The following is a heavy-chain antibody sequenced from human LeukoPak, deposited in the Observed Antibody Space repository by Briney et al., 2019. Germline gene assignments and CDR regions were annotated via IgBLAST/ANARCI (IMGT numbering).Heavy chain of an antibody. CDR1: GDSVSSNGAA. D-gene: IGHD3-22*01. V-gene: IGHV6-1*01. Sequence: SQTLSLTCAISGDSVSSNGAAWNWIRQSPSRGLEWLGRTYYRSKWYNDYAVSVKSRITINPDTSKNQFSLQLNSVTPEDTAVNYCARGGYYYDSSGYDQEFDYWGQGTLVTVSS. CDR3: ARGGYYYDSSGYDQEFDY. J-gene: IGHJ4*02. CDR2: TYYRSKWYN.